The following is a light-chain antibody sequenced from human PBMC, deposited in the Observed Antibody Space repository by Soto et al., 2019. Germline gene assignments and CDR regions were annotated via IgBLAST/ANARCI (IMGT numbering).Light chain of an antibody. Sequence: EIVLTQSPATLSLSPRERATLSCRASQSVSTYLAWYQQKPGQPPRLLIYDASNRATGIPARFSGSGSGTDFTLTISSLEPEDFAVYYCQQRSYWLTFGGGTKVEIK. V-gene: IGKV3-11*01. J-gene: IGKJ4*01. CDR2: DAS. CDR1: QSVSTY. CDR3: QQRSYWLT.